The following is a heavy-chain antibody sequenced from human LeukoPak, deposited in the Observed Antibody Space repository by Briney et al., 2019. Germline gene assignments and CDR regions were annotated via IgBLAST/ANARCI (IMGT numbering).Heavy chain of an antibody. V-gene: IGHV3-23*01. D-gene: IGHD3-22*01. Sequence: GGSLRLSCAVSGFTVSSNSMSWVRQAPGKGLEWVSAISGSGGSTYYADSVKGRFTISRDNSKNTLYLQMNSLRAEDTAVYYCAKDGDSSGYYPDAFDIWGQGTMVTVSS. CDR3: AKDGDSSGYYPDAFDI. CDR1: GFTVSSNS. J-gene: IGHJ3*02. CDR2: ISGSGGST.